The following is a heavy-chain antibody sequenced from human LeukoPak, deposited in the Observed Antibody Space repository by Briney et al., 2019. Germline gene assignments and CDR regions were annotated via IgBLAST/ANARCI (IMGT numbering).Heavy chain of an antibody. CDR1: GYSISSGYY. J-gene: IGHJ5*02. CDR3: ARRVGTRAYYYGSGSYYKLPAVHNWFDP. CDR2: IYHSGST. Sequence: SETLSLTCTVSGYSISSGYYWGWIRQPPGQGLEWIGSIYHSGSTYYNPSLKSRVTISVDTSKNQFSLKLSSVTAADTAVYYCARRVGTRAYYYGSGSYYKLPAVHNWFDPWGQGTLVTVSS. V-gene: IGHV4-38-2*02. D-gene: IGHD3-10*01.